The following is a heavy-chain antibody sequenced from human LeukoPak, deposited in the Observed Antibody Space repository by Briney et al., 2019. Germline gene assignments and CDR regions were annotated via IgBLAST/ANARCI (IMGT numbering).Heavy chain of an antibody. Sequence: GGSLRLSCAASGFTFSSYAMSWVRQAPGKGLEWVSAISGSGGSTYYADSVKGRFTISRDNSENTLYLQMNSLRAEDTAVYYCAKDAPPITMVRGVLDYWGQGTLVTVSS. V-gene: IGHV3-23*01. D-gene: IGHD3-10*01. CDR1: GFTFSSYA. CDR2: ISGSGGST. J-gene: IGHJ4*02. CDR3: AKDAPPITMVRGVLDY.